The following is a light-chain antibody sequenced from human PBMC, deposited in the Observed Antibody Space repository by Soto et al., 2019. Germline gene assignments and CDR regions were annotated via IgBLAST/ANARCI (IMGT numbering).Light chain of an antibody. J-gene: IGLJ2*01. Sequence: QSALTQPASVSGSPGQSITISCTGTSSYVGGYNYVSWYQQHPGKAPKLIIYEVSNRPSGVSNRFSGSKSGNTASLTISGLQAEDEADYYCSSYTSSSTRVFGGGTKLTVL. CDR1: SSYVGGYNY. V-gene: IGLV2-14*01. CDR3: SSYTSSSTRV. CDR2: EVS.